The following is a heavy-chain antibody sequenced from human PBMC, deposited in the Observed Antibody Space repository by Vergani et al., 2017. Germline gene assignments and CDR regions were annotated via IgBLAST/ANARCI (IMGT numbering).Heavy chain of an antibody. CDR2: IYYSGST. J-gene: IGHJ4*02. CDR1: GGSISSYY. V-gene: IGHV4-59*08. D-gene: IGHD3-10*01. Sequence: QVQLQQWGAGLLKPSETLSLTCTVSGGSISSYYWSWIRQPPGKGLEWIGYIYYSGSTNYNPSLKSRVTISVDTSKNQFSLKLSSVTAADTAVYYCARQTQLWFGEPRPFDYWGQGTLVTVSS. CDR3: ARQTQLWFGEPRPFDY.